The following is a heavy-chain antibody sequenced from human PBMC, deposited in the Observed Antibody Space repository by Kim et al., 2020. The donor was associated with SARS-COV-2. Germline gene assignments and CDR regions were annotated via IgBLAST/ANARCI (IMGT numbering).Heavy chain of an antibody. J-gene: IGHJ4*02. Sequence: GGSLRLSCAASGFTFSNAWMYWVRQAPGKGLEWVGRIKSETDGGTTDYAAPVKGRFIISRDDSTNMLYLQMNSLKTEDTAVYYCATHRTDYWGQGTLVTVSS. V-gene: IGHV3-15*01. CDR2: IKSETDGGTT. CDR1: GFTFSNAW. CDR3: ATHRTDY.